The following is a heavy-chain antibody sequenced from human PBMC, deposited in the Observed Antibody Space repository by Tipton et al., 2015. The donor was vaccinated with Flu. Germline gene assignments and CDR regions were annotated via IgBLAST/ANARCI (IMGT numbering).Heavy chain of an antibody. J-gene: IGHJ4*02. V-gene: IGHV4-59*08. D-gene: IGHD1-26*01. Sequence: TLSLTCTVSGGSISRYYWSWIRQPPGRGLEYIGDIFYTGSTTYNPALKSRVTISVDTSKNQFSLKVTSVTAADTALYFCARLRSGMIDYWGQGTLVTVSS. CDR2: IFYTGST. CDR1: GGSISRYY. CDR3: ARLRSGMIDY.